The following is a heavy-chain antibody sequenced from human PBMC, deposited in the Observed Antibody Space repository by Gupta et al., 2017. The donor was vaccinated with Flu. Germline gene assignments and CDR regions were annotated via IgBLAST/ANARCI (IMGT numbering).Heavy chain of an antibody. CDR1: GGPISTYY. V-gene: IGHV4-59*01. CDR2: IYYNGTT. CDR3: ERCLSYSSSAYWYFDR. D-gene: IGHD6-6*01. J-gene: IGHJ2*01. Sequence: QVQLQESGPGLVKSSETLSLTCTVSGGPISTYYWTWFRQPPGKGLEWIGYIYYNGTTNYNPSLKSRVTISVAMSKNQFSLRLTSVTAADAAMYYCERCLSYSSSAYWYFDRGGRGTLVTVSS.